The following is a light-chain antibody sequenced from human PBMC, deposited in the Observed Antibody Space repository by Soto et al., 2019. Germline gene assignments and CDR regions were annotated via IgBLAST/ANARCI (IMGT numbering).Light chain of an antibody. V-gene: IGKV1-9*01. CDR1: QVIHNY. CDR2: AAS. CDR3: PQLRSNRATT. J-gene: IGKJ5*01. Sequence: ILFAESSSIQSACVGDSVSFTCRGSQVIHNYLSWYQQKPGRTPKLLIYAASTLQSGVASWFSGGGSGTELTITISNMQLGDFGTSDYPQLRSNRATTFGQGTRLEI.